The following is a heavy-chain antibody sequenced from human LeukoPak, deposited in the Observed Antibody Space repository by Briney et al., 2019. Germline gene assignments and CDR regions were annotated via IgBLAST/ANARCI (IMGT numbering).Heavy chain of an antibody. J-gene: IGHJ4*02. D-gene: IGHD3-10*01. CDR1: GGTFSSYA. V-gene: IGHV1-69*04. Sequence: GASVKVSCKASGGTFSSYAISWVRQAPGQGLEWMGRIIPILGIANYAQKFQGRVTITRDTSASRAYMELTSLTSEDTAVYYCATAMVRGLILEWGQGTLVTVSS. CDR3: ATAMVRGLILE. CDR2: IIPILGIA.